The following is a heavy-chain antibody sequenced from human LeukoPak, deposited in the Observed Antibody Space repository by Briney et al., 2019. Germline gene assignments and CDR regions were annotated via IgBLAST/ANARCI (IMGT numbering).Heavy chain of an antibody. J-gene: IGHJ4*02. CDR3: ARLSYDSSGSYYFDY. Sequence: SETLSLTCTVSGGSISSYYWSWIRQPPGKGLEWIGYIYYSGSTNYNPSLKSRVTISADTSRNQFSLKLSSVTAADTAVYYCARLSYDSSGSYYFDYWGQGTLVTVSS. V-gene: IGHV4-59*08. D-gene: IGHD3-22*01. CDR2: IYYSGST. CDR1: GGSISSYY.